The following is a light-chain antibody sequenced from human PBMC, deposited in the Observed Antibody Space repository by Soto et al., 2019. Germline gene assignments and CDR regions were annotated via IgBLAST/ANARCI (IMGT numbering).Light chain of an antibody. CDR3: QQRSDWPPVT. Sequence: EIVLTQSPATLSLSPGERATLSCRASQSVGSSLAWYQQKPGQAPRLLIYDAFNRATGIPARFSGSGSGTDFTLTISRLEPEDFAVYYCQQRSDWPPVTFGGGTKVDIK. CDR1: QSVGSS. CDR2: DAF. J-gene: IGKJ4*01. V-gene: IGKV3-11*01.